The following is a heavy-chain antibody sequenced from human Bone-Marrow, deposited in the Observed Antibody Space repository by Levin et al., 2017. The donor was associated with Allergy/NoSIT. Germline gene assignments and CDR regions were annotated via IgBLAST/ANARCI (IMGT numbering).Heavy chain of an antibody. Sequence: SETLSLSCDVSGGSISSGDFSWSWLRQPPGKGLEWIGYIFPNGGSLNNPSLDSRLTISIDRSKNHFSLKLDSLTAADTALYYCARMVRGYFGPAYFDLWGRGTLVTVSS. CDR2: IFPNGGS. CDR1: GGSISSGDFS. D-gene: IGHD3-10*01. CDR3: ARMVRGYFGPAYFDL. J-gene: IGHJ2*01. V-gene: IGHV4-30-2*01.